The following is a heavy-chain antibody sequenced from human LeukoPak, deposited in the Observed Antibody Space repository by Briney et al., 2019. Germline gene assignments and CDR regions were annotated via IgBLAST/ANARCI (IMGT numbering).Heavy chain of an antibody. D-gene: IGHD3-10*01. Sequence: SVKVSCKASGGTFSSYAISWVRQAPGQGLEWMGRIIPILGIANYAQKFQGRVTITADKSTSTAYMELSSLRSEDTAVYYCARDPWLEYYYGLGNPQAPDYYFDYWGQGTLVTVSS. CDR1: GGTFSSYA. CDR2: IIPILGIA. CDR3: ARDPWLEYYYGLGNPQAPDYYFDY. V-gene: IGHV1-69*04. J-gene: IGHJ4*02.